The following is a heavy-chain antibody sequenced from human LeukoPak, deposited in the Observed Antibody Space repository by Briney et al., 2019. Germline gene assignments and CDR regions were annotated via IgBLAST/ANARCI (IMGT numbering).Heavy chain of an antibody. J-gene: IGHJ4*02. CDR1: GFTFSSYS. V-gene: IGHV3-21*01. Sequence: GGSLRLSCAASGFTFSSYSMNWVRQAPGKGLEWVSSISSSSSYIYYADSAKGRFPISRDNAKTSLYLQMNSLSAEDTAVYYCARVAFLEWQYLYYFDYWGQGTLVTVSS. CDR3: ARVAFLEWQYLYYFDY. CDR2: ISSSSSYI. D-gene: IGHD3-3*02.